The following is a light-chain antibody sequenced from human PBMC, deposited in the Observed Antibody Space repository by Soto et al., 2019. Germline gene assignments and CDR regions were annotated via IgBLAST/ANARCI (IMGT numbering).Light chain of an antibody. Sequence: QPVLTQPPSASGAPGQRVTLACSGGSSDIGSSTVNWYQQLPGSAPRLLIYDNTHRPSGVPDRFSGSTSRTSASLAISGLQSEDEADYYCATWDDTLGGLFGGGTKLTVL. J-gene: IGLJ2*01. CDR2: DNT. CDR3: ATWDDTLGGL. CDR1: SSDIGSST. V-gene: IGLV1-44*01.